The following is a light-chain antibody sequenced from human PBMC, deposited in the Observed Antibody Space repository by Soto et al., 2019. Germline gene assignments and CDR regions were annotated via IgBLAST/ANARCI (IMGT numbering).Light chain of an antibody. CDR3: MLALLTFT. CDR1: QSLLHSNGYNY. V-gene: IGKV2-28*01. J-gene: IGKJ3*01. Sequence: DIVMTQSPLSLPVTPGEPASISCRSSQSLLHSNGYNYLDWYLQKPGQSPQLLIYLGSNRASGVPDRFSGSGSGTDFRLEISRVEAEDVGVYYCMLALLTFTVGPGTKVDI. CDR2: LGS.